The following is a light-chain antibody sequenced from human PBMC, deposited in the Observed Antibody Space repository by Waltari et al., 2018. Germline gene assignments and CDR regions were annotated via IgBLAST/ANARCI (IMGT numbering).Light chain of an antibody. V-gene: IGKV2-28*01. J-gene: IGKJ5*01. CDR3: MQALQTPPT. Sequence: IEMTQSPPSLPVTPAEPASISCTSSQSLLHSNGYNYLDWYLQKPGQSPQLLIYLGYNRASGVPDRFSGSGSGTGFTLKISRVEAEDVGVYYCMQALQTPPTFGQGTRLEIK. CDR2: LGY. CDR1: QSLLHSNGYNY.